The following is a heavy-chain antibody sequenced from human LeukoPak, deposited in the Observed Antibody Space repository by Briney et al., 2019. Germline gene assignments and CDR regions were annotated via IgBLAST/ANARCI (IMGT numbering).Heavy chain of an antibody. CDR1: RFTFSNYE. CDR2: TTSTGFTK. Sequence: GGSLRLSCAASRFTFSNYEMNWVRQAPGKGLEWISYTTSTGFTKYYADSVRGRFTISRDNAKNSLYLQMNSLRAEDTAVYYCARGFCSGGTCYFLIAFDYWGQGTLVTVPS. V-gene: IGHV3-48*03. CDR3: ARGFCSGGTCYFLIAFDY. J-gene: IGHJ4*02. D-gene: IGHD2-15*01.